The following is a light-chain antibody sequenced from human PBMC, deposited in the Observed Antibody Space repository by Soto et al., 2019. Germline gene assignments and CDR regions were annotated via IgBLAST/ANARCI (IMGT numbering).Light chain of an antibody. V-gene: IGLV2-14*02. Sequence: QSVLTQPASVSGSPGQSITISCTGTSSDIGSYNLVSWYQQHPGKAPKLMIFEDNKRPSGVSNRFSGSKSGNTASLTISGLQAEDEADYYCSSYTTSNTWVFGGGTKLTVL. CDR3: SSYTTSNTWV. J-gene: IGLJ3*02. CDR1: SSDIGSYNL. CDR2: EDN.